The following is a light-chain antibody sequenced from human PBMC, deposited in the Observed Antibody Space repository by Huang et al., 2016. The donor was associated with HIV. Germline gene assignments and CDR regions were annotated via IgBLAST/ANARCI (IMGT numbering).Light chain of an antibody. Sequence: DIQMTQSPSSLSASVGERVTITCRASQSIGTYLNWYQQKPGKAPRLLIHVASSLQSGVPSRFSGSGSGTDFTLTISSLQPEDCATYYCQQSYSALGLTFGGGTKVEIK. CDR2: VAS. V-gene: IGKV1-39*01. J-gene: IGKJ4*01. CDR1: QSIGTY. CDR3: QQSYSALGLT.